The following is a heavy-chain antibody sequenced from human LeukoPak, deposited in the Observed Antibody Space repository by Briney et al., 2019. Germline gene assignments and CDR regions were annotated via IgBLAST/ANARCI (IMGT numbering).Heavy chain of an antibody. CDR2: IYKVGTT. CDR1: GDSVTGYY. CDR3: VIGVGWQPDY. J-gene: IGHJ4*02. Sequence: SETLSLTCTVFGDSVTGYYLNWVRQPPGKGLEWIGHIYKVGTTNYNPSLKSRLTISADTSKNQFSLKLRSVTAADTAVYYCVIGVGWQPDYWGQGALVTVSS. D-gene: IGHD2-15*01. V-gene: IGHV4-59*02.